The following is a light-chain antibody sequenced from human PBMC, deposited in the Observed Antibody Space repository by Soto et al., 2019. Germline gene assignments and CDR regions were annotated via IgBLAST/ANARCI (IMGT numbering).Light chain of an antibody. CDR2: KAS. CDR3: QHYNSYSEA. J-gene: IGKJ1*01. V-gene: IGKV1-5*03. CDR1: QTISSW. Sequence: DIQMTQSPSTLSGSVGDRVTITCRASQTISSWLAWYQQKPGKAPKLLIYKASTLKSGVPSRFSGSGSGTEFNITISSLQLDDFATYYCQHYNSYSEAFGQGTKVELK.